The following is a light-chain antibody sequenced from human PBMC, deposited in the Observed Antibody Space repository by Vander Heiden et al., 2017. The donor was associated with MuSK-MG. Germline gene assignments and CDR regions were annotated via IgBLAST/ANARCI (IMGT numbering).Light chain of an antibody. J-gene: IGLJ2*01. CDR3: CSYAGSYTLV. V-gene: IGLV2-11*01. CDR2: DVS. CDR1: SSDVGGYNY. Sequence: QSALTQPRSVSGSPGQSVTISCTGTSSDVGGYNYVSWYQQHPGEAPKLMIYDVSKRPSGVPDRFSGSKSDNTPSLTISGLQAEDEADYYCCSYAGSYTLVFGGGTQLTVL.